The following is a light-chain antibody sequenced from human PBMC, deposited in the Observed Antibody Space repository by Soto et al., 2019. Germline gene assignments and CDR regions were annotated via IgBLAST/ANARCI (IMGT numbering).Light chain of an antibody. J-gene: IGKJ1*01. Sequence: EIVMTQSPSTLSVSPGGRSTLSCRASQSVRSNLAWYQQKPGQAPRLLIYGASNRATGIPDRLSGSASGTDFTLTISRLEPEDFAVYYCQQYGSSGTFGQGTKVDIK. CDR1: QSVRSN. V-gene: IGKV3-20*01. CDR3: QQYGSSGT. CDR2: GAS.